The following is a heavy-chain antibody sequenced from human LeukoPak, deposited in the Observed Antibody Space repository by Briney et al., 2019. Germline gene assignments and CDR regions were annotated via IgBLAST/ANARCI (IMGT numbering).Heavy chain of an antibody. CDR1: GGTFSSYA. CDR3: ARGDTYGSGSYSAFDI. V-gene: IGHV1-69*06. J-gene: IGHJ3*02. D-gene: IGHD3-10*01. Sequence: SVKVSCKASGGTFSSYAISWVRQAPGQGLEWMGGIIPIFGTANYAQKFQGRVTITADKSTSTAYMELSSLRSEDTAVYYCARGDTYGSGSYSAFDIWGQGTMVTVSS. CDR2: IIPIFGTA.